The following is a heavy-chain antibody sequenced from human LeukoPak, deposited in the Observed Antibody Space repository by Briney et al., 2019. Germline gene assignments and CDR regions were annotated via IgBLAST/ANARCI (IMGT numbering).Heavy chain of an antibody. D-gene: IGHD2-15*01. V-gene: IGHV1-18*01. CDR1: GYTFTSYG. CDR2: ISAYNGNT. J-gene: IGHJ6*02. Sequence: ASVKVSCKASGYTFTSYGISWVRQAPGQGLEWMGWISAYNGNTNYAQKFQGRLTITADKSTRTAYMDLNNLASEDTAIYFCARYIHPQGLIGYAMDVWGQGTTVIVSS. CDR3: ARYIHPQGLIGYAMDV.